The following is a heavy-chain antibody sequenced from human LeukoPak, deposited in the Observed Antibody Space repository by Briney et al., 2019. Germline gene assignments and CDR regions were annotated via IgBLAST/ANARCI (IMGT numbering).Heavy chain of an antibody. CDR3: AKLYSSSWTGDDY. D-gene: IGHD6-13*01. V-gene: IGHV3-21*01. CDR1: GLTFSSYS. Sequence: SGGSLRLSCAASGLTFSSYSMNWVRQAPGKGLEWVSSISSSSSYIYYADSVKGRFTISRDNAKNSLYLQMNSLRAEDTAVYYCAKLYSSSWTGDDYWGQGTLVTVSS. J-gene: IGHJ4*02. CDR2: ISSSSSYI.